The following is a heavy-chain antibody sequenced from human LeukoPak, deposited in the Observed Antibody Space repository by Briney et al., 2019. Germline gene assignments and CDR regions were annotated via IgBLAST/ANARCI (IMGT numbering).Heavy chain of an antibody. D-gene: IGHD4-17*01. CDR2: IKQDGSEK. CDR3: ARDPGDYASAFDI. Sequence: QSGGSLRLSCAASGFTFSSYWMSWVRQAPGKGLEWVANIKQDGSEKYYVDSVKGRFTISRDNAKNSLYLQMNSLRAEDTAVYYCARDPGDYASAFDIWGQGTMVAVSS. CDR1: GFTFSSYW. V-gene: IGHV3-7*01. J-gene: IGHJ3*02.